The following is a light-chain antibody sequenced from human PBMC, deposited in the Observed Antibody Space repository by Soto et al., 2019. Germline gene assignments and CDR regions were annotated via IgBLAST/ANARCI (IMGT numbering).Light chain of an antibody. J-gene: IGKJ4*01. Sequence: IVLTQSPGTLSLSSGQRATLPCRASQGVSSSFLAWYQQKPGQAPRLLIYAASSRATGIPDRFSGSGSGTAFTLTISRLEPEDFAVYYCQQYGSSPGALTFGGGTKVDIK. V-gene: IGKV3-20*01. CDR3: QQYGSSPGALT. CDR1: QGVSSSF. CDR2: AAS.